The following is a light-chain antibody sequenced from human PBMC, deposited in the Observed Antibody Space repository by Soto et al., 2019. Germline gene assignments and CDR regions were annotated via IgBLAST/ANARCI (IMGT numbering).Light chain of an antibody. CDR2: DAS. CDR3: QHYNKAPWT. V-gene: IGKV1-27*01. CDR1: QDVYTF. J-gene: IGKJ1*01. Sequence: VQMTQSPSSLSASVGDRVTITCRASQDVYTFLAWYRQRPGSPPELLIYDASTLQAGVPSRFSGDGFGTHFILTISSLQPEDVATYYCQHYNKAPWTFGQGTKV.